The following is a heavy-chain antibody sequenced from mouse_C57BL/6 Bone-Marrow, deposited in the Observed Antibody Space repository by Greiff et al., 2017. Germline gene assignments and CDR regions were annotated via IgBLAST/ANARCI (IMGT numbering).Heavy chain of an antibody. CDR3: ARAGTTMVTTDAMDY. CDR1: GYTFTSYW. D-gene: IGHD2-2*01. V-gene: IGHV1-72*01. CDR2: IDPNSGGT. J-gene: IGHJ4*01. Sequence: QVQLQQSGAELVKPGASVKLSCKASGYTFTSYWMHWVKQRPGRGLEWIGRIDPNSGGTKYNEKFKSKATLTVDKPSSTAYMQLSSLTSEDSAVYYFARAGTTMVTTDAMDYWGQGTSVTVSS.